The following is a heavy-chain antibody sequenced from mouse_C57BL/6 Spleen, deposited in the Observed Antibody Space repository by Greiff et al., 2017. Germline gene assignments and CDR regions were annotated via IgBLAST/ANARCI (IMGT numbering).Heavy chain of an antibody. Sequence: VQLQQSGAELVRPGTSVKMSCKASGYTFTNYWIGWAKQRPGHGLEWIGDIYPGGGYTNYNEKFKGKATLTADKSSSTAYMQFSSLTSEDSAIYYCARRGDYDGDYFDYWGQGTTLTVSS. CDR1: GYTFTNYW. CDR3: ARRGDYDGDYFDY. V-gene: IGHV1-63*01. CDR2: IYPGGGYT. J-gene: IGHJ2*01. D-gene: IGHD2-4*01.